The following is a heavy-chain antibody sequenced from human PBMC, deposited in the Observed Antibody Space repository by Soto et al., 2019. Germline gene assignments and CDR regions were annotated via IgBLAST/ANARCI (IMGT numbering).Heavy chain of an antibody. CDR2: IKYSGTT. CDR1: GGSISSSSCH. CDR3: ARPGNYGSGSYLYYLDY. Sequence: SETLSLTCTVSGGSISSSSCHWGWIRQPPGKGLEWIASIKYSGTTFYNPSLKSRVTLSVDTSKNQFALKLSSVTAADTAVYYCARPGNYGSGSYLYYLDYWGQGTLVTVSS. D-gene: IGHD3-10*01. V-gene: IGHV4-39*01. J-gene: IGHJ4*02.